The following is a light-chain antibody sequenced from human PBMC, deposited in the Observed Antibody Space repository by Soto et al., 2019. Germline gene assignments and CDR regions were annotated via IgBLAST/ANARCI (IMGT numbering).Light chain of an antibody. CDR3: SSYTTSRSLDYV. J-gene: IGLJ1*01. CDR1: TSDVGNYNY. V-gene: IGLV2-14*01. Sequence: QSALTQPASVSGSPGQSITISCTGTTSDVGNYNYVSWYQQHPGKAPKLIIYEVSKRPSGVSDRFSGSKSGNMASLTISGLQAEDEADYFGSSYTTSRSLDYVFGSGTKLTVL. CDR2: EVS.